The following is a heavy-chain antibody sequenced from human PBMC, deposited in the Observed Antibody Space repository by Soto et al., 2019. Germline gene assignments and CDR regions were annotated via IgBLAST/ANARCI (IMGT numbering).Heavy chain of an antibody. J-gene: IGHJ5*02. V-gene: IGHV5-51*01. Sequence: PGESLKISCQGSGYSFANYWIAWVRQMPGKGLEWVGVIYPGDSDTRYSPSFRGQVTISADKSISHVYLQWSSLKASDTAMYYCARSPYDSSGQNWFDPWGQGTLVTVSS. CDR3: ARSPYDSSGQNWFDP. D-gene: IGHD3-22*01. CDR2: IYPGDSDT. CDR1: GYSFANYW.